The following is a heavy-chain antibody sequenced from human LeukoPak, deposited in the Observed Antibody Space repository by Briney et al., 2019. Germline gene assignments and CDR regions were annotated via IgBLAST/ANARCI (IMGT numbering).Heavy chain of an antibody. CDR1: GGSISSYY. Sequence: SETLSLTCTVSGGSISSYYWSWIRQPPGKGLEWIGYISYSGSTNYNPSLKSRVTISVDTSKSQFSLKLASVTAADTAVYYRARSTSTMTAYVYWGQGTLVTVSS. V-gene: IGHV4-59*01. J-gene: IGHJ4*02. CDR2: ISYSGST. D-gene: IGHD3-9*01. CDR3: ARSTSTMTAYVY.